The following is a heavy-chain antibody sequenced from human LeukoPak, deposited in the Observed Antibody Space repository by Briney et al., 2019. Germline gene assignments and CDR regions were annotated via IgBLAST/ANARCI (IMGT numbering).Heavy chain of an antibody. J-gene: IGHJ5*02. D-gene: IGHD3-10*01. CDR2: ISSSSSYI. Sequence: GGSLRLSCAASGFTFSSYSMNWVRQAPGKGLEWVSSISSSSSYIYYADSVKGGFTISRDNAKNSLYLQMNSLRAEDTAVYYCASDYYGSGSYYPWGQGTLVTVSA. CDR3: ASDYYGSGSYYP. V-gene: IGHV3-21*01. CDR1: GFTFSSYS.